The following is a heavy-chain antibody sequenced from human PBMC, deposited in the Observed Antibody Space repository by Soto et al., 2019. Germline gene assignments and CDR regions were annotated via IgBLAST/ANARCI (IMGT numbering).Heavy chain of an antibody. CDR2: ISSSSSTI. V-gene: IGHV3-48*01. CDR1: GFTFSSYS. D-gene: IGHD4-17*01. Sequence: GGSLRLSCAASGFTFSSYSMNWVRQAPGKGLEWVSYISSSSSTIYYADSVKGRFTISRDNAKNSLYLQMNSLRAEDTAVYYCARDLWDYGDPTDAFDIWGQGTMVTVSS. CDR3: ARDLWDYGDPTDAFDI. J-gene: IGHJ3*02.